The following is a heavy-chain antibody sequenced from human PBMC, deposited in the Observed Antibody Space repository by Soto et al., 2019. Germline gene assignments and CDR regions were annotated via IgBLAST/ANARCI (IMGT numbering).Heavy chain of an antibody. CDR3: ARLSAYYYGSGTIDY. V-gene: IGHV4-39*01. D-gene: IGHD3-10*01. J-gene: IGHJ4*02. CDR1: GGSISSSTYY. CDR2: FFIGGNT. Sequence: SETLSLTCTVSGGSISSSTYYWGWMRQPPGKGLEWIASFFIGGNTYYNPSLKSRVTIPVDTSKNQFSLKLSSVTAADTAVYYCARLSAYYYGSGTIDYWGQGTLVTVSS.